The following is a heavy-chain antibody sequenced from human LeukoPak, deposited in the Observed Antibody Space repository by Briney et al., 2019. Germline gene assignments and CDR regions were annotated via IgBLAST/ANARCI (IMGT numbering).Heavy chain of an antibody. V-gene: IGHV4-61*02. CDR3: ARVGLIEPQRAFDI. J-gene: IGHJ3*02. CDR1: GGSISSGSYY. Sequence: SETLSLTCTVSGGSISSGSYYWSWIRQPAGKGLDWIGRIYTTGSTNYNPSLKSRVTISVDTSKNQFSLKLSSVTAADTAVYYCARVGLIEPQRAFDIWGQGTMVTVSS. CDR2: IYTTGST. D-gene: IGHD2-21*01.